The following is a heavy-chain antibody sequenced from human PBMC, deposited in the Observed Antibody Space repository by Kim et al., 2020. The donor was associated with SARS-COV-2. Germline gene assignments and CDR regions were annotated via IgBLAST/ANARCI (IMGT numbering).Heavy chain of an antibody. CDR1: GFTFSSYG. CDR2: IWYDGSNK. V-gene: IGHV3-33*01. D-gene: IGHD2-2*02. CDR3: ARVRGCSSTSCYMGAFDI. J-gene: IGHJ3*02. Sequence: GGSLRLSCAASGFTFSSYGMHWVRQAPGKGLEWVAVIWYDGSNKYYADSVKGRFTISRDNSKNTLYLQMNSLRAEDTAVYYCARVRGCSSTSCYMGAFDIWGQGTMVTVSS.